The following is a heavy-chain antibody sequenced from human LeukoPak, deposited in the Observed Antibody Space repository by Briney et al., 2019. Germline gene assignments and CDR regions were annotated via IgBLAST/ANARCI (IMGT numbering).Heavy chain of an antibody. V-gene: IGHV3-23*01. D-gene: IGHD5-18*01. CDR2: ISSSGGNT. CDR1: GFTFSNYA. J-gene: IGHJ4*02. Sequence: GGSLRLSCAASGFTFSNYAMSWVRQAPGKGLEWVSTISSSGGNTYYADSVKGRFTISRDNSKSTLYLQMNSLRAEDTAVYYCAKVGYSYGRNFDYWGQGTLVTVSS. CDR3: AKVGYSYGRNFDY.